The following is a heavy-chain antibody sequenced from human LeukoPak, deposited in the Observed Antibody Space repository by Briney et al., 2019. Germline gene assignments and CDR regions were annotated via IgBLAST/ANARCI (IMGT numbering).Heavy chain of an antibody. D-gene: IGHD3-10*01. J-gene: IGHJ4*02. CDR3: AKGQLGEY. CDR2: ISYDGSNK. V-gene: IGHV3-30*18. Sequence: PGGSLRLSCAASGFTFSSYGMHWVRQAPGKGLEWVAVISYDGSNKYYADSVKGRFTISRDNSKNTLYLQMNSLRAEDTAVYYCAKGQLGEYWGQGTLVTVSS. CDR1: GFTFSSYG.